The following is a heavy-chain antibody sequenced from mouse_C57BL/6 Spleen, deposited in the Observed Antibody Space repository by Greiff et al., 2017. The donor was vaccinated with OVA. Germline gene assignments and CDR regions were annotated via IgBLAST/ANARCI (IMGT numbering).Heavy chain of an antibody. V-gene: IGHV5-17*01. D-gene: IGHD1-1*01. Sequence: EVKLMESGGGLVKPGGSLKLSCAASGFTFSDYGMHWVRQAPEKGLEWVAYISSGSSTIYYADTVKGRFTISRDNAKKTLFLQMTSLRSEDTAMYYCARVPYYYGSSNYFDYWGQGTTLTVSS. CDR1: GFTFSDYG. CDR3: ARVPYYYGSSNYFDY. J-gene: IGHJ2*01. CDR2: ISSGSSTI.